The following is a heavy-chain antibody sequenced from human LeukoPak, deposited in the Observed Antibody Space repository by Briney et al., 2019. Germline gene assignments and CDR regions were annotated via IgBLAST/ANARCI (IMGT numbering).Heavy chain of an antibody. V-gene: IGHV1-69*13. Sequence: SVKVSCKASGGTFSSYAISWVRQAPGQGLEWMGGIIPIFGTANYAQKFQGRATITADESTSTAYMELSSLRSEDTAVYYCARSEVDLGYCSSTSCHRRAFDIWGQGTMVTVSS. CDR2: IIPIFGTA. J-gene: IGHJ3*02. CDR3: ARSEVDLGYCSSTSCHRRAFDI. D-gene: IGHD2-2*01. CDR1: GGTFSSYA.